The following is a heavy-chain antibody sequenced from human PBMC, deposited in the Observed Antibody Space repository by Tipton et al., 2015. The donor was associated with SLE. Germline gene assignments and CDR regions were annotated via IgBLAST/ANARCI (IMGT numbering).Heavy chain of an antibody. CDR3: AGHRGMVQGVIVPFDY. Sequence: LRLSCTVSGGSISSINNYWGWIRQPPGKGLEWIGSIYYSGSTYYNPSLKSRVTVSADTSKNQFSLKLSSVTAADTAMYYCAGHRGMVQGVIVPFDYWGQGTLVTVSS. J-gene: IGHJ4*02. CDR2: IYYSGST. CDR1: GGSISSINNY. V-gene: IGHV4-39*07. D-gene: IGHD3-10*01.